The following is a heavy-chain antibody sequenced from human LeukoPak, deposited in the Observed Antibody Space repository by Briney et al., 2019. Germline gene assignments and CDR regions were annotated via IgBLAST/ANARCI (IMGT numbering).Heavy chain of an antibody. J-gene: IGHJ6*03. V-gene: IGHV3-21*01. CDR1: GFPFISYS. CDR2: ISSSGTYI. Sequence: GGSLRLSCSASGFPFISYSMNWVRQAPGKGLEWVSTISSSGTYIHNADSVKGRFTISGDNAKNSVYLQMTSLRVEDTAIYYCARSGIRSDYYNYMDVWGNGTMVTVSS. CDR3: ARSGIRSDYYNYMDV. D-gene: IGHD3-3*01.